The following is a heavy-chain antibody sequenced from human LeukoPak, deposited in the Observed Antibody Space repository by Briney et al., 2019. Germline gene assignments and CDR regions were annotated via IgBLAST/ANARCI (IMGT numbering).Heavy chain of an antibody. CDR3: ARVGGDLDY. V-gene: IGHV4-59*01. CDR1: GGSISSYY. CDR2: VYYSGST. D-gene: IGHD2-21*01. Sequence: SETLSLTCTVSGGSISSYYWSWIRQPPGKGLEWIGYVYYSGSTNYNPSLKSRVTISVDTSKNQFSLKLSSVTAADTAVYYCARVGGDLDYWGQGTLVTVSS. J-gene: IGHJ4*02.